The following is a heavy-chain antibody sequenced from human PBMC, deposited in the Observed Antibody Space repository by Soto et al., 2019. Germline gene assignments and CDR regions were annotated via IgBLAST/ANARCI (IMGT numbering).Heavy chain of an antibody. CDR3: ARDLYGMDV. J-gene: IGHJ6*02. V-gene: IGHV3-30*14. Sequence: QVQLVESGGGVVQPGRSMRLSCAASGFTFSSYAMHWVRQAPGKGLEWVAVISYDGSNKYYADSVKGRFTISRDNSKNPLYLQMNSLKAEDTAVYYCARDLYGMDVWGQGTTVTVSS. CDR2: ISYDGSNK. CDR1: GFTFSSYA.